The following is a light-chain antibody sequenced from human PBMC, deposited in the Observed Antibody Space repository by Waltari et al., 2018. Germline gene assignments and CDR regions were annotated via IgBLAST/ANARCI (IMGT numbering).Light chain of an antibody. V-gene: IGKV1-39*01. CDR1: QSFSTA. CDR3: HQSYKAPQT. Sequence: DIQMTQSPSSLSASVGDRVTITCRASQSFSTALSWYLQKPGKAPKLLIYAASLLQDGVPSRFRGSGSGTDFTLTISNLQPEDFATYFCHQSYKAPQTFGGGTRLEIK. J-gene: IGKJ4*01. CDR2: AAS.